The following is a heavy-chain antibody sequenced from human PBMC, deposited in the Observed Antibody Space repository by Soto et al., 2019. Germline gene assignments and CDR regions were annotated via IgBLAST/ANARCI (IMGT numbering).Heavy chain of an antibody. D-gene: IGHD1-26*01. J-gene: IGHJ4*02. CDR1: GFTFTKAY. Sequence: EVQLVESGGGLVEPGGSIRLSCVASGFTFTKAYMTWVRQAPGKGLEWVGRIKGSHAGGTTDYATSVKGRFTISRDDSKNTLYLQMNSLQTEDTSVYYCATEGGYRGSNLYGAYWGQGTLVTVSS. CDR2: IKGSHAGGTT. V-gene: IGHV3-15*01. CDR3: ATEGGYRGSNLYGAY.